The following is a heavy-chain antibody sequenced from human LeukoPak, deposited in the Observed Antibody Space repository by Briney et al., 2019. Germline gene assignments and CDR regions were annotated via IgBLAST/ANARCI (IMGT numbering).Heavy chain of an antibody. CDR3: ARVVSIFGVVPNWFDP. V-gene: IGHV4-59*01. Sequence: SETLSLTCTVSGGSISSYYWSWIRQPPGKGLEWIGYTYYSGSTNYNPSLKSRVTISVDTSKNQFSLKLSSVTAADTAVYYCARVVSIFGVVPNWFDPWGQGTLVTVSS. J-gene: IGHJ5*02. CDR2: TYYSGST. D-gene: IGHD3-3*01. CDR1: GGSISSYY.